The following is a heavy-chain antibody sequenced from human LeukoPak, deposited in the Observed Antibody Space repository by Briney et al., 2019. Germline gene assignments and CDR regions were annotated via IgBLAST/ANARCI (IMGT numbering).Heavy chain of an antibody. CDR3: ARGSSSLNYYYYMDV. D-gene: IGHD6-13*01. CDR2: IHHTGNT. J-gene: IGHJ6*03. V-gene: IGHV4-38-2*02. Sequence: SETLSLTCTVSGSSITTYTHWGWIRQSPGKGLEWIASIHHTGNTYYNPSLESRVTISIDTSKNQFSLKLSSVTAADTAVYYCARGSSSLNYYYYMDVWGKGTTVTVSS. CDR1: GSSITTYTH.